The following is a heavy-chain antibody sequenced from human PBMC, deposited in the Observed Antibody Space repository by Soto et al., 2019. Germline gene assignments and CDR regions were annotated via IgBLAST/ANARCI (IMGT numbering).Heavy chain of an antibody. V-gene: IGHV3-74*01. CDR3: ARDRIVASYYYYMDV. CDR2: INSDGSST. D-gene: IGHD5-12*01. J-gene: IGHJ6*03. CDR1: GFTFSSYW. Sequence: GGSLRLSCAASGFTFSSYWMHWVRQAPGKGLVWVSRINSDGSSTSYADSVKGRFTISRDNAKNTLYLQMNSLRAEDTAVYYCARDRIVASYYYYMDVWGKGTTVTVSS.